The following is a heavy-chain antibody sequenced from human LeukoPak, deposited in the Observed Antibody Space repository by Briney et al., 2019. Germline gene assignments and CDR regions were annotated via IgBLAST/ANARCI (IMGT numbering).Heavy chain of an antibody. J-gene: IGHJ4*02. V-gene: IGHV4-34*01. CDR2: INHSGST. D-gene: IGHD2-21*01. CDR3: ARSICGGDCSRFDY. Sequence: SETLSLTCAVYGGSFSGYHWSWIRQPPGKGLEWIGEINHSGSTNYNPSLKSRATISVDTSKNQFSLKLSSVTAADTAVYYCARSICGGDCSRFDYWGQGTLVTVSS. CDR1: GGSFSGYH.